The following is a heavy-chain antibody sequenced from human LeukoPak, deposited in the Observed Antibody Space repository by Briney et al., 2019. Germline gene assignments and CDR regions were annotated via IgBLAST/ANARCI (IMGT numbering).Heavy chain of an antibody. V-gene: IGHV1-8*02. CDR3: ARGLIAAAGYNWFDP. CDR2: MNPNSGNT. J-gene: IGHJ5*02. D-gene: IGHD6-13*01. CDR1: GGTFSSYA. Sequence: ASVKVSRKASGGTFSSYAINWVRQAPGQGLEWMGWMNPNSGNTGYAQKFQGRVTMTRNTSISTAYMELSSLRSEDTAVYYCARGLIAAAGYNWFDPWGQGTLVTVSS.